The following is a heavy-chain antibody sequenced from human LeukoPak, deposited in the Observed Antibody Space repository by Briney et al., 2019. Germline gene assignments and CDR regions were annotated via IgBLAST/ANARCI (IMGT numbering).Heavy chain of an antibody. CDR3: ATLTRDSSGYYLNY. Sequence: SETLSLTCTVSGGSISSGGYYWSWIRQHPGKGLEWIGYIYYSGSTYYNPSLKSRVTISVDTSKNQFSLKLSSVTAADTAVYYCATLTRDSSGYYLNYWGQGTLVTVSS. D-gene: IGHD3-22*01. J-gene: IGHJ4*02. V-gene: IGHV4-31*03. CDR1: GGSISSGGYY. CDR2: IYYSGST.